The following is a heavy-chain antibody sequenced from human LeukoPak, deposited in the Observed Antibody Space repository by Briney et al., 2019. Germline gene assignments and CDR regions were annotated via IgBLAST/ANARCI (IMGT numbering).Heavy chain of an antibody. V-gene: IGHV4-4*09. Sequence: SETLSLTCTVSGGSISSSYWSWIRQPPGKGLEWVGYIYTSGSTNYNPSLKSRVTISADTSKSQFSLNLSSVTAADTAEYYCARRRSGGRDFDYWGQGTLVTVSS. CDR3: ARRRSGGRDFDY. CDR2: IYTSGST. CDR1: GGSISSSY. J-gene: IGHJ4*02. D-gene: IGHD2-15*01.